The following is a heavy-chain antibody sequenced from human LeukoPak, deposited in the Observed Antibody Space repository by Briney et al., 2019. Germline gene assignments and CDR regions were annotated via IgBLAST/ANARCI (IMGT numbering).Heavy chain of an antibody. Sequence: SETLSLTCTVSGGSISSGSYYWGWIRQPPGKGLAWLASMYYSGTTFYSPSLKSRVTISVDTSKNQLSLKLGSVTAADTAVYYCARHPPRDGSAFDYWGQGTLVTVSS. V-gene: IGHV4-39*01. CDR1: GGSISSGSYY. J-gene: IGHJ4*02. CDR2: MYYSGTT. CDR3: ARHPPRDGSAFDY.